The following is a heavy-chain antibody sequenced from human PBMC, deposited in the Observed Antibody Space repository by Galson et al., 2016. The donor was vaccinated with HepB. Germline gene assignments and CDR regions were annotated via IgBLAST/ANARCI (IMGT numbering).Heavy chain of an antibody. D-gene: IGHD3-22*01. CDR2: IKQDGSEK. J-gene: IGHJ3*02. CDR1: GFTFSSYW. V-gene: IGHV3-7*03. CDR3: ARALVSFYDSSGYYYVMPHDAFDI. Sequence: SLRLSCAASGFTFSSYWMTWVRQAPGKGLEWVANIKQDGSEKYYVDSVKGRFTISRDNAKNSLYLRMNSLRAEGTAVYYCARALVSFYDSSGYYYVMPHDAFDIWGQGTVVTVSS.